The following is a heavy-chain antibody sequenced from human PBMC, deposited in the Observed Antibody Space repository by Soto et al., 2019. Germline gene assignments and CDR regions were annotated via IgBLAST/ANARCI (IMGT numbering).Heavy chain of an antibody. D-gene: IGHD1-26*01. CDR3: ARSPSHYNYFDD. CDR2: ISGGGDKT. J-gene: IGHJ4*02. CDR1: GVTFSSYA. Sequence: LRLSCEASGVTFSSYAMSWVRQGPGKGLEWVSAISGGGDKTFYTDSVKGRFTISRDNSKNTLYLQMNSLRAEDTAVYYCARSPSHYNYFDDWGQGTLVTVSS. V-gene: IGHV3-23*01.